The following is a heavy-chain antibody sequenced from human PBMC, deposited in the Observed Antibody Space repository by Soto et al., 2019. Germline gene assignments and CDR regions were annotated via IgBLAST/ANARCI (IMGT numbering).Heavy chain of an antibody. J-gene: IGHJ6*02. CDR3: ARSQGSSTSLEIYYYYYYGMDV. D-gene: IGHD2-2*01. CDR2: IIPIPGTA. V-gene: IGHV1-69*01. CDR1: GGTFSSYA. Sequence: QVQLVQSGAEVQKPGSSVKVSCKASGGTFSSYAISWVRQAPGQGLEWMGGIIPIPGTANYAQKFQSRVTITADESTSTAYMERSSLRSEDTAVYYCARSQGSSTSLEIYYYYYYGMDVWGQGTTVTVSS.